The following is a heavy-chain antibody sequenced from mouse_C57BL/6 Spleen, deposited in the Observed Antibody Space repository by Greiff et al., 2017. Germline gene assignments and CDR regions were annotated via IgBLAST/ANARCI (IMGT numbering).Heavy chain of an antibody. D-gene: IGHD2-3*01. V-gene: IGHV1-52*01. CDR2: IDPSDSET. Sequence: QVQLQQPGAELVRPGSSVKLSCKASGYTFTSYWMHWVKQRPIQGLEWIGNIDPSDSETHYNQKFKDKATLTVDKSSSTAYMQLSSLTSDDSAVYYCARWDGYLAWFAYWGQGTLVTVSA. CDR3: ARWDGYLAWFAY. CDR1: GYTFTSYW. J-gene: IGHJ3*01.